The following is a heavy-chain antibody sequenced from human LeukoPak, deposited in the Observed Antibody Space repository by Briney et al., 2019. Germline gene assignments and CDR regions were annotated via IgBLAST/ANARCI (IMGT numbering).Heavy chain of an antibody. V-gene: IGHV3-23*01. D-gene: IGHD6-13*01. CDR1: GFTFSTYA. J-gene: IGHJ4*02. CDR3: AKRGSVGTLGHFDY. Sequence: PGGSLRLSCAASGFTFSTYAMSWVRQAPGKGLEWVSAISGSGGTTYYVDSVKGRFTISRDNSKNTLFLQMNSLRAEDTAVYYCAKRGSVGTLGHFDYWGRGTLVTVSS. CDR2: ISGSGGTT.